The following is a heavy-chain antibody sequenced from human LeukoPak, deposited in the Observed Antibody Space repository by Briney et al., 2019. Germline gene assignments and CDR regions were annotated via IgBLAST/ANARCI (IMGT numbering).Heavy chain of an antibody. CDR1: GYSISSGYY. Sequence: SETLSLTCTVSGYSISSGYYWGWIRQSPEKGLEWIGSIYHSGATYYNPSLKSRVTISVDTSKNQFSLKVTSVTAADTAVYYCASSSYGDFWSGYYPGNWFDPWGQGTLVTVSS. V-gene: IGHV4-38-2*02. CDR2: IYHSGAT. CDR3: ASSSYGDFWSGYYPGNWFDP. D-gene: IGHD3-3*01. J-gene: IGHJ5*02.